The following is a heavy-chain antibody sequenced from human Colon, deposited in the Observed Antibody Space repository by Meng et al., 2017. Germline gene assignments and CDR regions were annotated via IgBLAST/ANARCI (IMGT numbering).Heavy chain of an antibody. Sequence: QVQVPESGPGLVKPSGTLSLTCAVSGGSISSSNWWSWVRQPPGKGLEWIGEIYHSGSTNYNPSLKSRVTISVDKSKNQFSLKLSSVTAADTAVYYCASGRKYCSSTSCYGQFDYWGQGTLVTVSS. J-gene: IGHJ4*02. D-gene: IGHD2-2*01. V-gene: IGHV4-4*02. CDR1: GGSISSSNW. CDR3: ASGRKYCSSTSCYGQFDY. CDR2: IYHSGST.